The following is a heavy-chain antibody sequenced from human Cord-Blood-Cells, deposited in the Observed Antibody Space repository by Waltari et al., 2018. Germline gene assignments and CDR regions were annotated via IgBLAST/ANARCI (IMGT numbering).Heavy chain of an antibody. V-gene: IGHV1-24*01. Sequence: QVQLVQSGAEVKKPGASVKVSCKVSGYTLTELSMHWVRQAPGKGLEWMGGFDPEDGETIYAQKFQGRVTMTEDTSTDTAYMELSSLRSEDTAVYYCAAEYCSGGSCEYYFDDWGQGTLVTVSS. J-gene: IGHJ4*02. CDR1: GYTLTELS. D-gene: IGHD2-15*01. CDR3: AAEYCSGGSCEYYFDD. CDR2: FDPEDGET.